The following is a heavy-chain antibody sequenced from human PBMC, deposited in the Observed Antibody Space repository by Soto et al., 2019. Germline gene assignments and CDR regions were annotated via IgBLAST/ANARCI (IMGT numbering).Heavy chain of an antibody. V-gene: IGHV1-2*02. J-gene: IGHJ5*02. CDR1: GYTFTGSH. D-gene: IGHD6-6*01. CDR2: LNPYSGAT. Sequence: WASVKVSCKASGYTFTGSHIHWVRQAPGQGLEWMGWLNPYSGATNFAQKFQGRVTATRDTSITTTYLELTGLRLDDTAVYYCAKEADSSSGDWFDPWGQGTLVTVSS. CDR3: AKEADSSSGDWFDP.